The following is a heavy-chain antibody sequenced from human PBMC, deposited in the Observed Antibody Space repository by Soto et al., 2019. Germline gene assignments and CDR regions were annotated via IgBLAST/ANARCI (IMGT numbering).Heavy chain of an antibody. CDR3: ARKGYGDYGGMDV. CDR2: ISNSRSYI. D-gene: IGHD4-17*01. Sequence: EVQLVQSGGGLVKPGGSLRLSCAASGFTFSSYSMNWVRLAPGKGLEWVSSISNSRSYIYYADSVKGLFTISRDNAKDSLYLQMSSLRAEDTAVYYCARKGYGDYGGMDVWGQGTTVTVSS. J-gene: IGHJ6*02. V-gene: IGHV3-21*01. CDR1: GFTFSSYS.